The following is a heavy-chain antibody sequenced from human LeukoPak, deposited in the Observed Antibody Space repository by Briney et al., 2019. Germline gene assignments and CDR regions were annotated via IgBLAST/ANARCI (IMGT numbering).Heavy chain of an antibody. CDR2: ISSSSSYT. J-gene: IGHJ4*02. CDR3: ARGNPYCSSTSCYPDY. V-gene: IGHV3-21*05. CDR1: GFTFSSYW. Sequence: GGSLRLSCVASGFTFSSYWMHWVRQAPGKGLEWVSYISSSSSYTNYADSVKGRFTISRDNAKNSLYLQMNSLRAEDTAVYYCARGNPYCSSTSCYPDYWGQGTLVTVSS. D-gene: IGHD2-2*01.